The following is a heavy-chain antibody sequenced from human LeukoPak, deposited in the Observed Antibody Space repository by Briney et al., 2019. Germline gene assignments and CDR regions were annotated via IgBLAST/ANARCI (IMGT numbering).Heavy chain of an antibody. CDR1: GGTFSSYA. Sequence: SVKVSCKASGGTFSSYAISWVRQAPGQGLEWMGGIIPIFGTANYAQKFQGRVTITADKSTSTAYMELSSLRSEDTAVYYCARVRDGYNDAYDIWGQGTMVTVPS. J-gene: IGHJ3*02. CDR3: ARVRDGYNDAYDI. CDR2: IIPIFGTA. D-gene: IGHD5-24*01. V-gene: IGHV1-69*06.